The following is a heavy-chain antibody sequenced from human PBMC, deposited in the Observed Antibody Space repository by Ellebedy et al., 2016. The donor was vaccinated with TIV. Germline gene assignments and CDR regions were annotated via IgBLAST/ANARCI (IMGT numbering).Heavy chain of an antibody. CDR1: GYTFTSYY. J-gene: IGHJ6*02. CDR3: ARDPPGYDSSGYYYYYYYGMDV. CDR2: INPSGGST. V-gene: IGHV1-46*01. D-gene: IGHD3-22*01. Sequence: ASVKVSXXASGYTFTSYYMHWVRQAPGQGLEWMGIINPSGGSTSYAQKFQGRVTMTRDTSTSTVYMELSSLRSEDTAVYYCARDPPGYDSSGYYYYYYYGMDVWGQGTTVTVSS.